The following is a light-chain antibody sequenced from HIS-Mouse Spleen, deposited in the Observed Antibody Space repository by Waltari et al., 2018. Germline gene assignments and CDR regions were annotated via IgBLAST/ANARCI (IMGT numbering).Light chain of an antibody. CDR3: QQYYSTPYT. J-gene: IGKJ2*01. CDR1: QSVSYSSNNTNY. CDR2: WAS. Sequence: DIVMTQSPDSMAVSLGEMATIHCTSRQSVSYSSNNTNYLAWYQQKPGQPPKLPIYWASTRESGVPDRFSGSGSGTDFTLTISSLQAEDVAVYYCQQYYSTPYTFGQGTKLEIK. V-gene: IGKV4-1*01.